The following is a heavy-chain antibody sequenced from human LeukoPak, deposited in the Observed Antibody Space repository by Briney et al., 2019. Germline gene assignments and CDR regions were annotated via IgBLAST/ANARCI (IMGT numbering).Heavy chain of an antibody. V-gene: IGHV3-49*04. CDR1: GFTFSDYA. Sequence: GGSLRLSCTASGFTFSDYAMSWVRQAPGKGLEWVGFIRSKAYGGTTEYAASVKGRFTISRDDSKSIAYLQMNSLKTEDTAVYYCTRVDSSSSRSAYFDYWGQGTLVTDS. J-gene: IGHJ4*02. D-gene: IGHD6-6*01. CDR3: TRVDSSSSRSAYFDY. CDR2: IRSKAYGGTT.